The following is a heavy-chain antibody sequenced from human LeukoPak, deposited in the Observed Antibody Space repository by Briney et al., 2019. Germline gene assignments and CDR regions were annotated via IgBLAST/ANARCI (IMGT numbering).Heavy chain of an antibody. Sequence: ASVKVSCKASGYTFIDYYIHWVRQAPGQGLEWMGWINTNTGNPTYAQGFTGRFVFSLDTSVSTAYLQISSLKAEDTAVYYCARDLVSLVANSHYFDYWGQGTLVTVSS. CDR2: INTNTGNP. CDR3: ARDLVSLVANSHYFDY. J-gene: IGHJ4*02. CDR1: GYTFIDYY. V-gene: IGHV7-4-1*02. D-gene: IGHD5/OR15-5a*01.